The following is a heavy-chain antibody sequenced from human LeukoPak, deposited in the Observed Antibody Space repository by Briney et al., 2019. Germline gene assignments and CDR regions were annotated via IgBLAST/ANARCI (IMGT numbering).Heavy chain of an antibody. CDR2: IYHSGST. CDR1: GGSISSSSYY. Sequence: PSETLSLTCTVSGGSISSSSYYWGWIRQPPGKGLEWIGSIYHSGSTYYNPSLKSRVTISVDTSKNQFSLKPSSVTAADTAVYYCARDPDSSGYYSWFDPWGQGTLVTVSS. V-gene: IGHV4-39*07. D-gene: IGHD3-22*01. J-gene: IGHJ5*02. CDR3: ARDPDSSGYYSWFDP.